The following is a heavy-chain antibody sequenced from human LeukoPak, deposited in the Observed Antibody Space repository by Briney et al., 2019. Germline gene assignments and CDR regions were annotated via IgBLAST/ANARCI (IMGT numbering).Heavy chain of an antibody. Sequence: GGSLRLSCVASGYTFSSFSINWVRQAPGKGLERVSSISVRSNYIYYADSVRGRFSISRDDARNSLYLQMDSLRGDDTAVYYCGRLRMNNDSSGYYYYYDYWGQGTLVTVSS. CDR1: GYTFSSFS. V-gene: IGHV3-21*01. CDR3: GRLRMNNDSSGYYYYYDY. J-gene: IGHJ4*02. CDR2: ISVRSNYI. D-gene: IGHD3-22*01.